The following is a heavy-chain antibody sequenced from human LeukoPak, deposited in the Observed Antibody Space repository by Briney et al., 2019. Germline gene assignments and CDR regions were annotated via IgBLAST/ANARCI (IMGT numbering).Heavy chain of an antibody. J-gene: IGHJ4*02. Sequence: GGSLRLSCAASGFTFSDYYMSWIRQAPGKGLEWVSYISSSGSTIYYADSVKGRFTISRDNAKNSLYLQMNSLRAEDTAVYYCARDENGDYYDSSGSSFDYWGQGTLVTVSS. CDR3: ARDENGDYYDSSGSSFDY. D-gene: IGHD3-22*01. CDR1: GFTFSDYY. CDR2: ISSSGSTI. V-gene: IGHV3-11*04.